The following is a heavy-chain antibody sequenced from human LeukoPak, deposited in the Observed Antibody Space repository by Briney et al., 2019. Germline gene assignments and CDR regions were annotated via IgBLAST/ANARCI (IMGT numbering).Heavy chain of an antibody. Sequence: PSETLSLTCTVSGGSISSHYWSWIRQPPGKGLEWIGYIYYSGSTNYNPSLKSRVTISVDTSKNQFSLKLSSVTAADTAVYYCARSSVLLWSAPNYYYGMDVWGQGTTVTVSS. CDR3: ARSSVLLWSAPNYYYGMDV. J-gene: IGHJ6*02. D-gene: IGHD3-10*01. CDR1: GGSISSHY. V-gene: IGHV4-59*08. CDR2: IYYSGST.